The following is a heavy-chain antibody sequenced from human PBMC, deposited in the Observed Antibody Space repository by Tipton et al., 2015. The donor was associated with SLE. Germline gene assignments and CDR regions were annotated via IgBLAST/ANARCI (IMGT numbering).Heavy chain of an antibody. J-gene: IGHJ5*02. D-gene: IGHD3-22*01. CDR3: ARDGYYDSSGYSEYNWFDP. CDR2: IYYSGST. Sequence: TLSLTCTVSGGSISGSSYYWGWIRQPPGKGLEWIGSIYYSGSTYYNPSLKSRVTISVDTSKNQFSLKLSSVTAADTAVYYCARDGYYDSSGYSEYNWFDPWGQGTLVTVSS. V-gene: IGHV4-39*07. CDR1: GGSISGSSYY.